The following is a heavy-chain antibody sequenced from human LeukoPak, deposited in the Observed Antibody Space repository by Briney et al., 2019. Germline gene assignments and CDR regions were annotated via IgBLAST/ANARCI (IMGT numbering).Heavy chain of an antibody. D-gene: IGHD6-6*01. CDR1: GFTVSRKY. CDR2: IYSDDTT. J-gene: IGHJ3*01. V-gene: IGHV3-53*01. CDR3: AREYSSSFHAFDV. Sequence: GGSLRLSCAASGFTVSRKYMSWVRQAPGKGLAWVSVIYSDDTTYYANSVKGRFTVSRDTSKNTLFLQMNSLRAEDTALYYCAREYSSSFHAFDVWGQGTMVTVSS.